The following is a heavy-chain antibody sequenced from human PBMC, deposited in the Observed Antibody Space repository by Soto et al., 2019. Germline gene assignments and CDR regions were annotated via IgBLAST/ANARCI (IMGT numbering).Heavy chain of an antibody. J-gene: IGHJ4*02. CDR1: GFTFNSYA. D-gene: IGHD3-10*01. V-gene: IGHV3-30-3*01. CDR2: ISHDGTSR. Sequence: QVRLVESGGGVVQPGRARRLSCAASGFTFNSYAMHWVRQAPGKGLEWVAVISHDGTSRYYADSVKGRVTISRDNSKSMVFVQMNSLGVEDTAVYYCVRSSGVPTPDFAYWGQGTLVTVSS. CDR3: VRSSGVPTPDFAY.